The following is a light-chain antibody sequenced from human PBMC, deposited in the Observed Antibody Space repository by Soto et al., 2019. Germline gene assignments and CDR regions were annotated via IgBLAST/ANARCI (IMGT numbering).Light chain of an antibody. Sequence: EIVLTQSPGTLSLSPGERATLSCRASQSVSSSYLAWYQQRPGQAPRLLIYDASSRATGIPARFSGSGSGTDFTLTVTSLEPEDFVVYYCQHYGNSLSITFGQGTRLEIK. CDR1: QSVSSSY. CDR2: DAS. CDR3: QHYGNSLSIT. V-gene: IGKV3-20*01. J-gene: IGKJ5*01.